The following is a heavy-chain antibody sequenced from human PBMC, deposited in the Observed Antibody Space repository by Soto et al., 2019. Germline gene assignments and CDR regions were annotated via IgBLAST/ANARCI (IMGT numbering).Heavy chain of an antibody. Sequence: PGGSLRLSCAASGFAFDINGMTWVRQVPGKGLEWVSAISAGRGTKYYADPVNGRFTISRDNSKNMLYLQMNSLRAEDTAVYYCAKVRRDFAWLSELDYFDYWGQGTQVSVSS. CDR2: ISAGRGTK. CDR3: AKVRRDFAWLSELDYFDY. J-gene: IGHJ4*02. CDR1: GFAFDING. D-gene: IGHD3-9*01. V-gene: IGHV3-23*01.